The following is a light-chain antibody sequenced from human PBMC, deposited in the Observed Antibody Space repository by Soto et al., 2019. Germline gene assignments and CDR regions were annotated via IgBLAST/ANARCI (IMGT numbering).Light chain of an antibody. J-gene: IGLJ1*01. CDR1: SSDAGGYKY. Sequence: SALTQPASVSGSPGQSITISCTGTSSDAGGYKYVSWYQQHPGKAPKLMIYDVSNRPSGVSNRFSGSKSGNTASLTISGLQAEDEADYYCSSYTSSSTLGVFGTGTKLTVL. CDR3: SSYTSSSTLGV. CDR2: DVS. V-gene: IGLV2-14*01.